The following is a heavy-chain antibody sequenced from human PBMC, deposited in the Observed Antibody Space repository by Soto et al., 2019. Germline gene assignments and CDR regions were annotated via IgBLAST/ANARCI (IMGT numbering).Heavy chain of an antibody. D-gene: IGHD6-19*01. J-gene: IGHJ4*02. CDR3: GRGVGVAAASNLYYFNY. CDR2: INPNSGGT. Sequence: VASVKVSCKASGYTFTGYYIHWVRQVPGQGLEWMGFINPNSGGTNYAHKFQGRVTMTRDMSVSAAHMELHSLGSDDTAIYFCGRGVGVAAASNLYYFNYWGQGTLVTVSS. V-gene: IGHV1-2*07. CDR1: GYTFTGYY.